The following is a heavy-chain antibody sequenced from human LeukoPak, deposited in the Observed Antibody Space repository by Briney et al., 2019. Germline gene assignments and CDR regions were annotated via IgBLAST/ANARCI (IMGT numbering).Heavy chain of an antibody. V-gene: IGHV4-59*01. CDR1: GVSIRSYF. Sequence: PSETLSLTCSVSGVSIRSYFWSWIRQSPRKGLEWLGYTHYNGKTKYSPSLNSRVTMSVDTSRSQFSLNLRSVTAADTAIYYCVKWGPQLQSVIRYNSWFDPWGQGILVIVSS. CDR2: THYNGKT. J-gene: IGHJ5*02. D-gene: IGHD1-1*01. CDR3: VKWGPQLQSVIRYNSWFDP.